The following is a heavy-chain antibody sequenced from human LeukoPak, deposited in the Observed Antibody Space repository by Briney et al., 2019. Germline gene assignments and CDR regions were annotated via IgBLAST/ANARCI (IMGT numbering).Heavy chain of an antibody. CDR1: SSGHYY. Sequence: SSGHYYWRWIRQHPGKGLEWVSGISWSSGSIGYADCVEGGFTISRDIAKNSVYLQVNSLRAEDTALYYWAKDTQWLVSWGQGTLVTVSS. J-gene: IGHJ5*02. CDR2: ISWSSGSI. CDR3: AKDTQWLVS. V-gene: IGHV3-9*01. D-gene: IGHD6-19*01.